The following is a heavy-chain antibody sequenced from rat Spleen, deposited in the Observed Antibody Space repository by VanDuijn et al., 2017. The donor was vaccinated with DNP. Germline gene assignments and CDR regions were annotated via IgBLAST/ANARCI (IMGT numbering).Heavy chain of an antibody. Sequence: EVQLVESGGGLVQPGRSLKLSCAASGFTFSDYYMAWVRQAPTKGLEWVASISYDGGSTYYRDSVKGRFTISRDNAKSSLYLQMDSLRSEDTAIYYCGRVGFHGGAMDAWGQGTSVTVSS. D-gene: IGHD1-6*01. CDR3: GRVGFHGGAMDA. J-gene: IGHJ4*01. CDR2: ISYDGGST. CDR1: GFTFSDYY. V-gene: IGHV5-20*01.